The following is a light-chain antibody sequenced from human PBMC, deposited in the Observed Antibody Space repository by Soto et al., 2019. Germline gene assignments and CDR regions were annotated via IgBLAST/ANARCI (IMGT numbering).Light chain of an antibody. CDR2: GAS. J-gene: IGKJ4*01. Sequence: EIVLTQSPGTLSLSPGERATLSCRSSQSVSNSYLAWYQQKPGQAPRLLMYGASNRATGIPDRFSGSGSGTDFTLTISRLEPEDFAVYYCQQYDHSPLTFGGGTKVDIK. V-gene: IGKV3-20*01. CDR1: QSVSNSY. CDR3: QQYDHSPLT.